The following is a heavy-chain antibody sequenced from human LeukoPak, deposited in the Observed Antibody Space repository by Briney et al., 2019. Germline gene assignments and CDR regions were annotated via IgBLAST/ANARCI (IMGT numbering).Heavy chain of an antibody. J-gene: IGHJ4*02. CDR3: ARDTIRYYYDSSGYSY. CDR2: INPNSGGT. V-gene: IGHV1-2*02. D-gene: IGHD3-22*01. CDR1: GYTFTGYY. Sequence: ASVKVSCKASGYTFTGYYMHWVRQAPGQGLEWMGWINPNSGGTNYAQKFQGRVTITRERSISTAYMELSRLRCDDRGVYYCARDTIRYYYDSSGYSYWGQGTLVTVSS.